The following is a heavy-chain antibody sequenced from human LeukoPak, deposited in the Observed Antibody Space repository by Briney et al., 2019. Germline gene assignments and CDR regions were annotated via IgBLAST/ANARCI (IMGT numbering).Heavy chain of an antibody. Sequence: ASVKVSCKASGYTFTGYYMHWVRQAPGQELEWMGWINPNSGGTNYAQKFQGRVTMTRDTSISTAYMELSRLRSDDTAVYYCARISPPTYYYDSRFQRGAFGIWGQGTMVTVSS. D-gene: IGHD3-22*01. J-gene: IGHJ3*02. CDR2: INPNSGGT. V-gene: IGHV1-2*02. CDR3: ARISPPTYYYDSRFQRGAFGI. CDR1: GYTFTGYY.